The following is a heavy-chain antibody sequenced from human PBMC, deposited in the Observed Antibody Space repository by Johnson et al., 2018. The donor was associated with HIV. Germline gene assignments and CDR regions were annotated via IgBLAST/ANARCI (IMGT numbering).Heavy chain of an antibody. CDR2: IYYDGTNK. CDR1: GFTFSSYA. Sequence: QVQLVESGGGVVQPGRSLRLSCAASGFTFSSYAMHWVRQAPGKGLEWVAIIYYDGTNKYYADSVKGRFTISRDNSKNTLSLQMNSLRVEDTAVYYCVKEASRGTVTQAPDAFDIWGQGTVVTVSS. CDR3: VKEASRGTVTQAPDAFDI. D-gene: IGHD4-17*01. V-gene: IGHV3-30*18. J-gene: IGHJ3*02.